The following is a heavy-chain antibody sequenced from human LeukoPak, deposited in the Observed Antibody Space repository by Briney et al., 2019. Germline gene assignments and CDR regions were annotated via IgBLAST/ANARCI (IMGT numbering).Heavy chain of an antibody. CDR2: IYTSAGT. V-gene: IGHV4-4*07. Sequence: LEWIGRIYTSAGTNYNPSLKSGGTMSVDTSKNKFSLKLSSVTAADTAVYYCARDHQQSLDYWGQGTLVTVSS. J-gene: IGHJ4*02. CDR3: ARDHQQSLDY. D-gene: IGHD6-13*01.